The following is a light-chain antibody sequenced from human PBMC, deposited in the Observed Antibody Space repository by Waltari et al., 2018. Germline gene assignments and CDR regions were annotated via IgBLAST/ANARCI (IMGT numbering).Light chain of an antibody. CDR2: YYS. CDR3: QVWDTDSYVVL. CDR1: NIASKH. J-gene: IGLJ2*01. Sequence: SYVLTQPPSVSAAPGTTAIITCGGTNIASKHVHCYKEKPGHAPELFINYYSDRPSGIPERAFASSSENTATLTISRVEAGDEADFYCQVWDTDSYVVLFGGGTKLIVL. V-gene: IGLV3-21*04.